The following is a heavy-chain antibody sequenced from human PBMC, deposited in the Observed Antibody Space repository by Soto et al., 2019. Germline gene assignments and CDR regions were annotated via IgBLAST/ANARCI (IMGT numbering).Heavy chain of an antibody. D-gene: IGHD3-10*01. Sequence: SVKVSCKASGGTFSSYAISWVRQAPGQGLEWMGGIIPIFGTANYAQKFQGRVTITADESTSTAYMELSSLRSEDTAVYYCASAPKSMVRGVIIRYYGMDVWGQGTTVTVSS. V-gene: IGHV1-69*13. CDR3: ASAPKSMVRGVIIRYYGMDV. CDR2: IIPIFGTA. CDR1: GGTFSSYA. J-gene: IGHJ6*02.